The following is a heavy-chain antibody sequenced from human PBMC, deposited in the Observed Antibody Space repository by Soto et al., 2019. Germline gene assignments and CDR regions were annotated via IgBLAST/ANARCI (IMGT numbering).Heavy chain of an antibody. Sequence: GKGLEWVAVITYSGTNKYYSDSVKGRFTISRDNFKNTLTLQMDSLRADDTAVYSCAKDLQSYGDYDYYCYGLDVLGIGT. CDR3: AKDLQSYGDYDYYCYGLDV. V-gene: IGHV3-30*04. J-gene: IGHJ6*01. D-gene: IGHD4-17*01. CDR2: ITYSGTNK.